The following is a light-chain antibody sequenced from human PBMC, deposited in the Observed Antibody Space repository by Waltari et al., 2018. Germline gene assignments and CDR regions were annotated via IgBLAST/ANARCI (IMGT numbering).Light chain of an antibody. V-gene: IGLV3-19*01. CDR2: GKN. Sequence: SSELTQDPAVSVALGQTVRITCQGDSLRSYYASWYQQKPGQAPVIVIYGKNNRPSGIPDRFSGSSSGNTASLTITGAQAEDEADYYCNSRDSSGNHRFGGGTKLTVL. J-gene: IGLJ3*02. CDR1: SLRSYY. CDR3: NSRDSSGNHR.